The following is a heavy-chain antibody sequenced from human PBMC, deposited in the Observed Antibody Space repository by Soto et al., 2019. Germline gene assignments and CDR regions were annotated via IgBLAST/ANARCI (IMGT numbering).Heavy chain of an antibody. CDR1: GGSISSYY. V-gene: IGHV4-59*01. J-gene: IGHJ4*02. CDR3: ARNGVAATPFVSHPFDY. CDR2: IYYSGST. D-gene: IGHD2-15*01. Sequence: PSETLSLTCTVSGGSISSYYWSWIRQPPGKGLEWIGYIYYSGSTNYNPSLKSRVTISVDTSKNQFSLKLSSVTAADTAVYYCARNGVAATPFVSHPFDYWGQGPLVPVSS.